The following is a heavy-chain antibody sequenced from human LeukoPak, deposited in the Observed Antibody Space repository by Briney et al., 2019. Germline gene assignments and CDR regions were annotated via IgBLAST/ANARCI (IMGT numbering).Heavy chain of an antibody. CDR1: GFTFSDYY. CDR2: ISSSGSTT. Sequence: GGSLRLSCAASGFTFSDYYMSWIRQAPGKGLEWVSYISSSGSTTYSAAPVKGRFTISRDNAKNSLYLQMSSLRAEDTAVYYCARETGSWYGAFDIWGQGTMVTVSS. D-gene: IGHD6-13*01. J-gene: IGHJ3*02. CDR3: ARETGSWYGAFDI. V-gene: IGHV3-11*01.